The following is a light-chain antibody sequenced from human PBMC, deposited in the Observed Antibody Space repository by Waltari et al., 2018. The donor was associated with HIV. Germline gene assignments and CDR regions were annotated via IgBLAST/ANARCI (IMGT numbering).Light chain of an antibody. CDR2: DVM. CDR1: RSDVSGYNL. Sequence: QSALNQPASVSGSAGQSITISCTGTRSDVSGYNLVSWYQQHPGKAPKLMIHDVMNRPSGVSTRVYGTKPGDAASMMSAALPADDEADYYCCSYAGNCTWVFGGGTKLTVL. CDR3: CSYAGNCTWV. V-gene: IGLV2-23*02. J-gene: IGLJ3*02.